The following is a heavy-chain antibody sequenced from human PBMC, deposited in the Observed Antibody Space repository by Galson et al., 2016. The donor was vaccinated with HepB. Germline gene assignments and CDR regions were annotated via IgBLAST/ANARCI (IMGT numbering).Heavy chain of an antibody. J-gene: IGHJ4*02. CDR3: ARGGYYFGSGTYSPFDF. D-gene: IGHD3-10*01. V-gene: IGHV5-51*01. CDR2: IHPGDSNI. Sequence: QSGAEVKKPGESLKISCKASGYDFSNYWIVWVRQLPGKGLEWMGFIHPGDSNIEYSPSFQGQVAISVDKSINTAYLEWGTLKASDTAMYYCARGGYYFGSGTYSPFDFWGQGTLITVSS. CDR1: GYDFSNYW.